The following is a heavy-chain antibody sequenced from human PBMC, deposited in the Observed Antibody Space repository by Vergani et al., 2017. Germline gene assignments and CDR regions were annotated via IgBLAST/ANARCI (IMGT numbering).Heavy chain of an antibody. CDR1: GFTFDDYA. Sequence: EVQLVESGGGLVQPGRSLRLSCAASGFTFDDYAMHWVRQAPGKGLEWVSGISWNSGSIGYADSVKGRFTISRDNAKNSLYLQMNSLRAEDTALYYCAKDSTSSWPRGFDYWGQGTLVTVSS. V-gene: IGHV3-9*01. CDR2: ISWNSGSI. D-gene: IGHD3-10*01. CDR3: AKDSTSSWPRGFDY. J-gene: IGHJ4*02.